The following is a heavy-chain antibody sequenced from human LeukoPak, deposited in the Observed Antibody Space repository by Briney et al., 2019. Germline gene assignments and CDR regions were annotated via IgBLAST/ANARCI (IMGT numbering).Heavy chain of an antibody. V-gene: IGHV3-23*01. CDR3: AKSGRGGYYMWDY. CDR1: GFTFSTYA. J-gene: IGHJ4*02. Sequence: QPGGSLRLSCAASGFTFSTYAMSWVRQAPGKGLEWVSTISSGGGFTYYADSVKGRFTISRDSSKSTLCPQMNSLRAEDTAVYYCAKSGRGGYYMWDYWGQGTLVTVSS. CDR2: ISSGGGFT. D-gene: IGHD3-10*01.